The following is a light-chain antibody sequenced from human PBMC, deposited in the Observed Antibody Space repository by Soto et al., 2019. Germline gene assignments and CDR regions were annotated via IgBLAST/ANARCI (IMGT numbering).Light chain of an antibody. V-gene: IGKV1-5*03. CDR3: QQYNAYSQA. Sequence: DIQMTQSPSTLSASVGDRVTITCRASERVSRWLAWYQQKPGRTPKILIYQASTLETGVPSRFSGSGSGTEFTLTISSLQPDDFATYYCQQYNAYSQAFGEGTKVDLK. J-gene: IGKJ1*01. CDR2: QAS. CDR1: ERVSRW.